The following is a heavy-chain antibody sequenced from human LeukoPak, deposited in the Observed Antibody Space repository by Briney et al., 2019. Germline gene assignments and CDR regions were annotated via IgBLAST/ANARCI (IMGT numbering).Heavy chain of an antibody. Sequence: PSETLSLTCTVSGGSISSYYWSWIRQPPGKGLEWIGEINHSGSTNYNPSLKSRVTISVDTSKNQFSLNLSSVTAADTAVYYCARGTYDSSGYYVDYWGQGTLVTVSS. CDR2: INHSGST. D-gene: IGHD3-22*01. CDR1: GGSISSYY. J-gene: IGHJ4*02. V-gene: IGHV4-34*01. CDR3: ARGTYDSSGYYVDY.